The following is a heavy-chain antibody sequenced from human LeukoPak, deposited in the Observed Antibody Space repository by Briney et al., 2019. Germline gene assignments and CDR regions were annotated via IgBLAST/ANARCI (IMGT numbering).Heavy chain of an antibody. CDR1: GGSISSGGYY. J-gene: IGHJ5*02. D-gene: IGHD4-23*01. Sequence: PSETLSLTCTVSGGSISSGGYYWSWIRQHPGKGLEWIGYIYYSGSTYYNPSLKSRVTISVDTSKNQFSLKLSSVTAADTAVYYCARDKDYGGNHWFDPWGQGTLVTVSS. CDR2: IYYSGST. V-gene: IGHV4-31*03. CDR3: ARDKDYGGNHWFDP.